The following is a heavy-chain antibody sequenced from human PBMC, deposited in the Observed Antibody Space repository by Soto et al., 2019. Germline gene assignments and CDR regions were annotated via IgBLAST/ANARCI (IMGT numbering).Heavy chain of an antibody. CDR1: GFTFSSYG. Sequence: VGSLRLSCAASGFTFSSYGMHWVRQAPGKGLEWVAVISYDGSNKYYADSVKGRFTISRDNSKNTLYLQMNSLRAEDTAVYYCAKGGYDSSGYYGFDYWGQGTLVTVSS. D-gene: IGHD3-22*01. V-gene: IGHV3-30*18. J-gene: IGHJ4*02. CDR2: ISYDGSNK. CDR3: AKGGYDSSGYYGFDY.